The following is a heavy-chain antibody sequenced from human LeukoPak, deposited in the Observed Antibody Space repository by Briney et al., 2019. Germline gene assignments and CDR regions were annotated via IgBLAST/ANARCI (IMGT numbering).Heavy chain of an antibody. CDR1: GYTFTSYY. D-gene: IGHD1-26*01. J-gene: IGHJ3*02. CDR3: ARGEMGPAEWGDAFDI. Sequence: ASVKVSCKASGYTFTSYYMHWVRQAPGQGLEWMGIINPSGGSTSYAQKFQGRVTMTRDTSTSTVYMELSSLRSEDTAVYCCARGEMGPAEWGDAFDIWGQGTMVTVSS. V-gene: IGHV1-46*01. CDR2: INPSGGST.